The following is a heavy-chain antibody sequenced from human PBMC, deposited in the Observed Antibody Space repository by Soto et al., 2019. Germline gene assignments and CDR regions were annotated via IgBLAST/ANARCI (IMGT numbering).Heavy chain of an antibody. Sequence: SVKVSCMASGGTFSSYAISWVRQAPGPGLEWMGGIIPIFGTANYAQKFQGRVTITSDESTTTACMELTSLRSEDTAVYYCARDPSLWSSGSYLFDYWGQGTLVTVSS. J-gene: IGHJ4*02. V-gene: IGHV1-69*13. D-gene: IGHD3-22*01. CDR1: GGTFSSYA. CDR2: IIPIFGTA. CDR3: ARDPSLWSSGSYLFDY.